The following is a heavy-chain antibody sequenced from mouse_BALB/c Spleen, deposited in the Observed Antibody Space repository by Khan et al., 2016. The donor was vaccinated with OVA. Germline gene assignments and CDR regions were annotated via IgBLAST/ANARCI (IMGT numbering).Heavy chain of an antibody. CDR1: GFTFSRFG. V-gene: IGHV5-17*02. J-gene: IGHJ2*01. CDR2: ISSGSSSI. CDR3: ARDSNFDY. Sequence: VQLKESGGGLVQPGGSRKLSCAASGFTFSRFGMHWVRQAPEKGLEWVAYISSGSSSIYYANTVKGRFTISRDNPKNTLFLHMTSLRYEDTAMYYCARDSNFDYWGQGTTLTVSS.